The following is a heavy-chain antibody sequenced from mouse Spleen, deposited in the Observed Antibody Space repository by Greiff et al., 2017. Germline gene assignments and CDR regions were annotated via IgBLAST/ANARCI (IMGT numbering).Heavy chain of an antibody. CDR2: IYPGSGST. V-gene: IGHV1-55*01. CDR1: GYTFTSYW. D-gene: IGHD1-1*01. CDR3: ARFNYGSSYSYWYFDV. J-gene: IGHJ1*01. Sequence: VQLQQPGAELVKPGASVKMSCKASGYTFTSYWITWVKQRPGQGLEWIGDIYPGSGSTNYNEKFKSKATLTVDTSSSTAYMQLSSLTSEDSAVYYCARFNYGSSYSYWYFDVWGAGTTVTVSS.